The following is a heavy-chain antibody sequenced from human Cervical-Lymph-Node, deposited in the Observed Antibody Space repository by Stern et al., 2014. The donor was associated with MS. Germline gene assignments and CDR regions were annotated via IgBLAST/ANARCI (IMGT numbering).Heavy chain of an antibody. Sequence: VQLVQSGPGLVKPSQTLSLTCTVSGGSISSGDYYWSWIRQPPGNGLEWLGYIYYSGSTYYNPTLKSPVTISVDTSKNQFSLKLSSVTAADTAVYYCASANCSSTSCPNWFDPWGQGTLVTVSS. V-gene: IGHV4-30-4*01. CDR3: ASANCSSTSCPNWFDP. J-gene: IGHJ5*02. D-gene: IGHD2-2*01. CDR1: GGSISSGDYY. CDR2: IYYSGST.